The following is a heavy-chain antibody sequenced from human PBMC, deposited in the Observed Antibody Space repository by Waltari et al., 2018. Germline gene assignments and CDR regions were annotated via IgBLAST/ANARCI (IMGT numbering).Heavy chain of an antibody. V-gene: IGHV4-34*01. J-gene: IGHJ5*02. D-gene: IGHD5-12*01. CDR2: INQSGST. Sequence: QVQLQQWGAGLLKPSETLSLTCAVYGGSLSGYYWSWTRQPPGTPGKGLEWIGEINQSGSTSYNPSLKSRVTISVDTSKNQFSLKLTSVTAADTAVYYCARGDIALGGAPFDPWGQGTLVTVSS. CDR1: GGSLSGYY. CDR3: ARGDIALGGAPFDP.